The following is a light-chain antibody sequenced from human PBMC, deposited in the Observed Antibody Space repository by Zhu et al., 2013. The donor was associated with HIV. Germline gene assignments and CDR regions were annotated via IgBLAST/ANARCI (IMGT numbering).Light chain of an antibody. V-gene: IGKV3D-20*02. CDR3: QQRSNSIT. J-gene: IGKJ5*01. CDR2: DAS. CDR1: QSVSSSY. Sequence: DIVLTQSPGTLSLSPGERATLSCGASQSVSSSYLAWYQQRPGQAPRLLIYDASKRATGIPNRFSGSGSGRDFTLTISSLEPEDFAIYFCQQRSNSITFGQGTRLEI.